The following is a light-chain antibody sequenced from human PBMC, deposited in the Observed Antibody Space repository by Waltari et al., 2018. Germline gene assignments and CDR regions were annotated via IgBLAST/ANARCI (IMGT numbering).Light chain of an antibody. CDR2: WAA. V-gene: IGKV4-1*01. Sequence: DIVMTQSPDSLAVSLGESATINCKSSQSVLYSSNNKNYVAWYQQKPGQPPKLLVDWAATRESGVPDRFSAGGSGTDFTLTISSLQAEDGAVYYCQQFYTTPMTFGQGTRLEIK. CDR3: QQFYTTPMT. CDR1: QSVLYSSNNKNY. J-gene: IGKJ5*01.